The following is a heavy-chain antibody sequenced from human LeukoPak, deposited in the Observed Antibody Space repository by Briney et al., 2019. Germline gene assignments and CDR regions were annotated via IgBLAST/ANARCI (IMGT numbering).Heavy chain of an antibody. V-gene: IGHV3-23*01. CDR1: GFIFGSYA. J-gene: IGHJ5*02. CDR3: ANRISGSSS. CDR2: ISSSGGTT. D-gene: IGHD1-26*01. Sequence: GGSLQISCAGSGFIFGSYAISWIRQAPGKGLEWVSAISSSGGTTDYADSVKGRFTISRDNSKKTVFLQMNGLRVEDTGVYYCANRISGSSSWGQGTLVTVSS.